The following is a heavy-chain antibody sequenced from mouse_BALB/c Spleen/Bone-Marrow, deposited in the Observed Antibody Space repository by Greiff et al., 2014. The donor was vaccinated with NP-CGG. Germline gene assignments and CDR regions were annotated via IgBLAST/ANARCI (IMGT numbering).Heavy chain of an antibody. J-gene: IGHJ4*01. D-gene: IGHD2-1*01. Sequence: EVQLQQSGGALVQPGGSRKLSCAASGFTFSDYGMAWVRQAPGKGPEWVAFISNLAYSIYYTDTVTGRFTISRENAKNTLYLEMSSLRSEDTAMYYWARETTRGAMDYWGQGTSVTVSS. V-gene: IGHV5-15*02. CDR3: ARETTRGAMDY. CDR2: ISNLAYSI. CDR1: GFTFSDYG.